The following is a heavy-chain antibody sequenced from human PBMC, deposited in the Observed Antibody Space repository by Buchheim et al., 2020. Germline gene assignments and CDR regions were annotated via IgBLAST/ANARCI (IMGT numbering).Heavy chain of an antibody. CDR1: GLTFSSYG. D-gene: IGHD6-19*01. CDR2: ISYDGSNK. V-gene: IGHV3-30*18. J-gene: IGHJ4*02. CDR3: AKDILFSVKYSRGWYLGVDY. Sequence: QVQLVESGGGVVQPGRSLRLSCADSGLTFSSYGMHWVRQAPGKGLEWGAVISYDGSNKYYADSVKGRFTISRDHSKNTLYLRMNSLSAEDTAVYYCAKDILFSVKYSRGWYLGVDYWGQGTL.